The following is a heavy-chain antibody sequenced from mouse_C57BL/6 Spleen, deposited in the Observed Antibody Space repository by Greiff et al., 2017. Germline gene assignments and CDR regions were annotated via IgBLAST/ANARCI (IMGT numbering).Heavy chain of an antibody. Sequence: QVQLKESGPGLVAPSQRLSITCTVSGFSFTSYAISWVRQPPGKGLEWLGVIWTGGGTNYNSALKSRLSISKDNSKSQVFLKMNSLQTDDTARYYCARTPPTVASPYYFDYWGQGTTLTVSS. D-gene: IGHD1-1*01. CDR1: GFSFTSYA. CDR3: ARTPPTVASPYYFDY. J-gene: IGHJ2*01. V-gene: IGHV2-9-1*01. CDR2: IWTGGGT.